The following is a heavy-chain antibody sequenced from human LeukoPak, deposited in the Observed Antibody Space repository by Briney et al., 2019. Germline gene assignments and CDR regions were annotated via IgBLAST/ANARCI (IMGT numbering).Heavy chain of an antibody. D-gene: IGHD6-19*01. J-gene: IGHJ4*02. V-gene: IGHV3-11*06. Sequence: GGSLRLSCAASGFTFSDYYMSWIRQAPGKGLEWVSYISSSSSYTNYADSVKGLFTISRDNAKNSLYLQMNSLRAEDTAVYYCARSGIAVAGTVDYWGQGTLVTVSS. CDR3: ARSGIAVAGTVDY. CDR2: ISSSSSYT. CDR1: GFTFSDYY.